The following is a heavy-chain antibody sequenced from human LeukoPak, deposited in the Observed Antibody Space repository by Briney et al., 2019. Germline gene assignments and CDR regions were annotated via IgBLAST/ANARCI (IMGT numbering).Heavy chain of an antibody. CDR3: ARDHGGSSSWYYYYYGMDV. D-gene: IGHD6-13*01. J-gene: IGHJ6*02. CDR2: ISAYNGNT. Sequence: ASVKVSCKASGYTFTSYDINWVRQATGQGLEWMGWISAYNGNTNYAQKLQGRVTMTTDTSTSTAYMELRSLRSDDTAVYYCARDHGGSSSWYYYYYGMDVWGQGTTVTVSS. CDR1: GYTFTSYD. V-gene: IGHV1-18*01.